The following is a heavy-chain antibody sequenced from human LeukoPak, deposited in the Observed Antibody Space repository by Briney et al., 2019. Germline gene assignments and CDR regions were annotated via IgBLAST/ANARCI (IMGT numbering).Heavy chain of an antibody. CDR2: INSDGSST. V-gene: IGHV3-74*01. Sequence: GGPLRLSCAASGFTFSSYWMHWVRQAPGKGLVWVSRINSDGSSTSYADSVKGRFTISRDNAKNTLYLQMNSLRAEDTAVYYCAREVAVAAFDIWGQGTMVTVSS. D-gene: IGHD6-19*01. CDR1: GFTFSSYW. CDR3: AREVAVAAFDI. J-gene: IGHJ3*02.